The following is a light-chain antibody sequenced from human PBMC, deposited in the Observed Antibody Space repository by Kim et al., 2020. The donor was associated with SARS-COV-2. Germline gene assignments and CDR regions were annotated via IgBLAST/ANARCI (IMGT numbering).Light chain of an antibody. CDR1: SSDVCSYNR. CDR3: SSYTSSSTYVV. Sequence: QSALTQPPSVSGSPGQSVTISCTGTSSDVCSYNRVSWYQQPPGTAPKLMIYEVSNRPSGVPDRFSGSKSGNTASLTISGLQAEDEADYYCSSYTSSSTYVVFGGGTQLTVL. J-gene: IGLJ2*01. CDR2: EVS. V-gene: IGLV2-18*02.